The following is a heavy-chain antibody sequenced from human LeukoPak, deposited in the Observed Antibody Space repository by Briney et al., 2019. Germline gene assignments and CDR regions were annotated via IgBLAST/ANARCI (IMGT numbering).Heavy chain of an antibody. CDR3: ARERDGVGWFDP. J-gene: IGHJ5*02. V-gene: IGHV1-46*01. CDR2: IKPSGGST. CDR1: GYTFTSYY. Sequence: ASVKVSCKASGYTFTSYYMHWVRQAPGQGLELVGIIKPSGGSTSYAQKFQGRGSMTRDTSTSTVYMELSSLRSEDTAVYYCARERDGVGWFDPWGQGTLVTVSS. D-gene: IGHD2-21*02.